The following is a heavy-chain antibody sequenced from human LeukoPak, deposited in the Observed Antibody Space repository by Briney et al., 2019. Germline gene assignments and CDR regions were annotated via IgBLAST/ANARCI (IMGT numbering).Heavy chain of an antibody. V-gene: IGHV1-2*02. Sequence: GASVKVTCKTSGYSFTDYYMHWVRQAPGQGLEWMGWISPKSGGTNYAQKFQGRVTMTRDTSISTAYLELSSLTSNDTAVYYCARDGVYSTDFDAFDIWGQGTMVTVSS. D-gene: IGHD6-13*01. CDR1: GYSFTDYY. J-gene: IGHJ3*02. CDR2: ISPKSGGT. CDR3: ARDGVYSTDFDAFDI.